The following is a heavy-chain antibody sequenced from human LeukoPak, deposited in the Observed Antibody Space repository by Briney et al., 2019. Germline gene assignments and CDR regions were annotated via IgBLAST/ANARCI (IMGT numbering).Heavy chain of an antibody. CDR1: GFIFSSYA. D-gene: IGHD6-19*01. CDR3: AKVRGEQWLGHFDY. J-gene: IGHJ4*02. CDR2: ISGSGGST. Sequence: GGSLRLSCAASGFIFSSYAMSWVRQAPGKGLEWVSTISGSGGSTYYADSVKGRFTISRDNSKNTLYLQMNSLRAEDTAVYYCAKVRGEQWLGHFDYWGQGTLVTVSS. V-gene: IGHV3-23*01.